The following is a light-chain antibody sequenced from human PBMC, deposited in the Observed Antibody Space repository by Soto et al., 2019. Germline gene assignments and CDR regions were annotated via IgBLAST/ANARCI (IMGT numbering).Light chain of an antibody. CDR1: RSNIGNNA. CDR3: ETWDSSLSAGV. V-gene: IGLV1-51*01. Sequence: QSVLTQPPSVSAAPGQKGTVSCSGSRSNIGNNAVAWYQHLPGTAPKLLIYDNDKRPSGISDRFSASKSGTSATLAITGLQTGDEADYYCETWDSSLSAGVFGGGTKLTVL. CDR2: DND. J-gene: IGLJ3*02.